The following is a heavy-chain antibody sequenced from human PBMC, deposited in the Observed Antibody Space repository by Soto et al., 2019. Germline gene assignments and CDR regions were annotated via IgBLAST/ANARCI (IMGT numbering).Heavy chain of an antibody. Sequence: SETLSLTCTVSGASISSSRSYWGWVRQPPGKGLEWIVSFYYTGGTYSTYYNPSLKSRVTISRDNARNSLHLQMDSLRVEDTAVYFCARVQDFGLVLMQGFFDYWGQGTLVTVSS. CDR3: ARVQDFGLVLMQGFFDY. CDR1: GASISSSRSY. D-gene: IGHD3-3*01. CDR2: FYYTGGT. J-gene: IGHJ4*02. V-gene: IGHV4-39*02.